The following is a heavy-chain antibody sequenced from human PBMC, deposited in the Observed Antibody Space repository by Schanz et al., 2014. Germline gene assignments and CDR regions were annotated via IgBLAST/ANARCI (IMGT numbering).Heavy chain of an antibody. J-gene: IGHJ3*02. CDR2: ISGSGGST. Sequence: VQLVASGGGLVQPGGSLRLSCAASGFAVDNYYMSCVRQAPGRGLEWVSAISGSGGSTYYADSVKGRFTISRDNAKNSLLLQMNGLRAEDTAVYYCARVALPGYSSARDAFDIWGQGTMVTVSS. V-gene: IGHV3-11*04. CDR1: GFAVDNYY. D-gene: IGHD5-18*01. CDR3: ARVALPGYSSARDAFDI.